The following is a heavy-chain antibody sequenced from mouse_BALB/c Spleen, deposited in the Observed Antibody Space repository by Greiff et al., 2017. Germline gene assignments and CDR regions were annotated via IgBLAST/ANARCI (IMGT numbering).Heavy chain of an antibody. CDR3: ARQHYYGYFDY. V-gene: IGHV5-12-2*01. CDR1: GFTFSSYT. CDR2: ISNGGGST. J-gene: IGHJ2*01. Sequence: EVKLVESGGGLVKPGGSLKLSCAASGFTFSSYTMSWVRQTPEKRLEWVAYISNGGGSTYYPDTVKGRFTISRDNAKNTLYLQMSSLKSEDTAMYYCARQHYYGYFDYWGQGTTLTVSS. D-gene: IGHD1-2*01.